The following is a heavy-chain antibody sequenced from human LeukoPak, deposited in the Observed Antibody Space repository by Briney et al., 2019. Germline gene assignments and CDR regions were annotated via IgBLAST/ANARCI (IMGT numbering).Heavy chain of an antibody. Sequence: PETLSLTCTVSGGSISSYYWSWIRQPPGKGLEWIGYIYYSGSTNYNPSLKSRVTISVDTSKNQLSLKLSSVTAADTAVYYCARLRGYSYGFADYWGQGTLVTVSS. J-gene: IGHJ4*02. D-gene: IGHD5-18*01. CDR3: ARLRGYSYGFADY. V-gene: IGHV4-59*08. CDR1: GGSISSYY. CDR2: IYYSGST.